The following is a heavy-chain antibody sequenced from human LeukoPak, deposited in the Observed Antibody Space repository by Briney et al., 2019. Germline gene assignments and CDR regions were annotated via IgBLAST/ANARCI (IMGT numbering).Heavy chain of an antibody. CDR2: ISGSGGST. J-gene: IGHJ3*02. Sequence: GGSLRLSCAASGFTFSSYSMSWVRRAPGKGLEWVSAISGSGGSTYYADSVKGRVTISRDNPKNTLYLQMNSLRAEDTAVYYCAKQIVVVVPAAMYATPFDIWGQGTMVTVSS. D-gene: IGHD2-2*01. CDR3: AKQIVVVVPAAMYATPFDI. V-gene: IGHV3-23*01. CDR1: GFTFSSYS.